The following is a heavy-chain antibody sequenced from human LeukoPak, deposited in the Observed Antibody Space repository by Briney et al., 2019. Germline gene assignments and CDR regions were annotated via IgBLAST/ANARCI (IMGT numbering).Heavy chain of an antibody. CDR2: IGQDGRET. J-gene: IGHJ4*02. CDR1: GFTFSNYW. CDR3: ATRGDLSWFGALRH. V-gene: IGHV3-7*01. D-gene: IGHD3-16*02. Sequence: PARSLRLSCVVSGFTFSNYWMDWVRQAPGKGLEWVAFIGQDGRETNYAGSVKGRFTISRDNAKNSLYLQMNNLRVEDTAVYYCATRGDLSWFGALRHWSQGTVVTASS.